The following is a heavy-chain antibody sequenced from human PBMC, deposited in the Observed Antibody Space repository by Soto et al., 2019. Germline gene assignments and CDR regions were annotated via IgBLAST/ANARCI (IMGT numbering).Heavy chain of an antibody. CDR3: ARVSGSYPSPNVYYFDY. CDR1: GGSISSYY. CDR2: IYYSGST. J-gene: IGHJ4*02. Sequence: PSATLSLTCTVSGGSISSYYWSWIRQPPGKGLEWIGYIYYSGSTNYNPSLKSRVTISVDTSKNQFSLKLSSVTAADTAVYYCARVSGSYPSPNVYYFDYWGQGTLVTVSS. V-gene: IGHV4-59*01. D-gene: IGHD1-26*01.